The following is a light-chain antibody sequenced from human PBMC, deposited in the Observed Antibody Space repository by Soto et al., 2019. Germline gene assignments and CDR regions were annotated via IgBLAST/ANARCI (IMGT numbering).Light chain of an antibody. CDR1: QSVRSGD. CDR2: DAT. CDR3: QQYSRSVFT. Sequence: EIVLTQSPGTLSLSPGERATLSCRASQSVRSGDLTWYQQKPGQPPSLLLYDATNRATGLPDRFGGSGSGKDFPLTISRLEPEDFAVYYCQQYSRSVFTFGPGTKLEIK. V-gene: IGKV3-20*01. J-gene: IGKJ2*01.